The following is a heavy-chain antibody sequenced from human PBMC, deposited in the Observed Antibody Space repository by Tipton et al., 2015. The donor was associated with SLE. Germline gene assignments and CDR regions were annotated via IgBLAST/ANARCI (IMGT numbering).Heavy chain of an antibody. CDR2: ISAYNGNT. V-gene: IGHV1-18*01. D-gene: IGHD6-13*01. Sequence: QVQLVQSGAEVKKPGASVKVSCKASGYTFTSYGISWVRQAPGQGLEWMGWISAYNGNTNYAQKLQGRVTITADKSTSTAYMELSSLRSEDTAVYYCARDQAYSNLDYWGQGTLVTVSS. J-gene: IGHJ4*02. CDR3: ARDQAYSNLDY. CDR1: GYTFTSYG.